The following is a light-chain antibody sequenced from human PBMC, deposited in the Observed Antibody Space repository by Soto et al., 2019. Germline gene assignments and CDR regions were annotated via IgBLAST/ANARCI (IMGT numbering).Light chain of an antibody. CDR3: TSYASGSSHVV. Sequence: QSVLTQPASVSGSPGQSITLSCTGTSSDIGGYDYVSWYQRHTGKAPKLIIYDVNNRPSGVSNRFSGSKSGNTASLTISGLQAEDEADYYCTSYASGSSHVVFGGGTKLTVL. J-gene: IGLJ2*01. CDR1: SSDIGGYDY. CDR2: DVN. V-gene: IGLV2-14*01.